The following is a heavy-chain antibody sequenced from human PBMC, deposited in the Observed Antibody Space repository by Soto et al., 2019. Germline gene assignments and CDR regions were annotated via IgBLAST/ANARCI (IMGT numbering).Heavy chain of an antibody. Sequence: EVQLVESGGGLVQPGGSLRLSCAASGFTFSSYWMHWVRQAPGNGLVWVSRINSDGSSTSYADSVKGRFTISRDNAKNTLYLKMNSLRAEDTAVYYCASEDSSGPDFDYWGQGTLVTVSS. J-gene: IGHJ4*02. V-gene: IGHV3-74*01. D-gene: IGHD3-22*01. CDR3: ASEDSSGPDFDY. CDR2: INSDGSST. CDR1: GFTFSSYW.